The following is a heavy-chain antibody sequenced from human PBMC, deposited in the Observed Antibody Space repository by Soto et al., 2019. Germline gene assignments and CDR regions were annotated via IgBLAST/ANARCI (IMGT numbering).Heavy chain of an antibody. CDR1: GYTFTSYY. D-gene: IGHD4-17*01. J-gene: IGHJ6*02. Sequence: ASVQVSCKASGYTFTSYYMHWVRQAPGQGLEWMGIINPSGGSTSYAQKFQGRVTMTRDTSTSTVYMELSSLRSEDTAVYYCARDSLTTEVTHHYYYGMDVWSQGTTVIVSS. V-gene: IGHV1-46*01. CDR2: INPSGGST. CDR3: ARDSLTTEVTHHYYYGMDV.